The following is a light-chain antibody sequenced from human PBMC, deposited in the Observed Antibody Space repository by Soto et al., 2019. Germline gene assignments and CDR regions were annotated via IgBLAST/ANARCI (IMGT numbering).Light chain of an antibody. CDR1: SSDVGSYNL. J-gene: IGLJ3*02. CDR2: EGS. V-gene: IGLV2-23*01. Sequence: QSALTQPASVSGSPGQSITISCTGTSSDVGSYNLVSWYQQHPGKAPKLMIYEGSKRPSGVSNRFSGSKSGNTASLIISGIQAEDEDDYYCCSYTGSSTWVFGGGTKLTVL. CDR3: CSYTGSSTWV.